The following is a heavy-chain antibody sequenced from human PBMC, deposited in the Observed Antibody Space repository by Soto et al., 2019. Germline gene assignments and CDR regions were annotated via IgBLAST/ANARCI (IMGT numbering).Heavy chain of an antibody. CDR1: GFSFSTYA. J-gene: IGHJ4*02. V-gene: IGHV3-23*01. Sequence: EVQLLESGGGLVQPGGSLRLSCAASGFSFSTYAMSWVRQAPGRGLKWVSSITGTGGNTYYADSVKGRFTISRDNSRHTLYLHMHSLRAEDTAIYYCAKVVTGSSAHWGQGTLVTVPS. CDR3: AKVVTGSSAH. CDR2: ITGTGGNT. D-gene: IGHD1-20*01.